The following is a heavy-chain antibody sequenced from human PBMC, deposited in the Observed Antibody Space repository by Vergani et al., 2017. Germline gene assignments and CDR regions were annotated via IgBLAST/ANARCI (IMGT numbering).Heavy chain of an antibody. CDR2: IGHSGST. V-gene: IGHV4-4*03. CDR1: GGPLSTTDW. CDR3: ARNPIGSSYYEY. J-gene: IGHJ4*02. Sequence: QVQLQESGPGLVKPLGTLSLTCSVSGGPLSTTDWWSWVRQSPERGLEWIGKIGHSGSTYFNASFASRVSMSVDWSVKQFSLYLRSVTAADTAVYYCARNPIGSSYYEYWGQGIPVTVSS. D-gene: IGHD3-10*01.